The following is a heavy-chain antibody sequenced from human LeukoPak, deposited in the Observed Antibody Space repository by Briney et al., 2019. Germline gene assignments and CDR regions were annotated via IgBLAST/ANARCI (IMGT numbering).Heavy chain of an antibody. CDR2: ISKDGSDK. Sequence: GGSLRLSCAASGFTFSDYAMHWVRQAPGKGLEWVAVISKDGSDKYYPGSVRGRFTISRDNSKNTIYLQMDSLRAEDTAIYYCARDYWWNYDCWGQGTLVTASS. V-gene: IGHV3-30-3*01. CDR3: ARDYWWNYDC. CDR1: GFTFSDYA. D-gene: IGHD1-7*01. J-gene: IGHJ4*02.